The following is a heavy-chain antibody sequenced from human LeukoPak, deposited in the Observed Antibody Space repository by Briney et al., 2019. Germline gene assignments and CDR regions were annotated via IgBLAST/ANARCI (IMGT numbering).Heavy chain of an antibody. CDR1: GYTFTSYD. CDR2: INPNSGGT. CDR3: ARDRDGYNA. J-gene: IGHJ5*02. Sequence: ASVKVSCKASGYTFTSYDINWVRQATGQGLEWMGRINPNSGGTNYAQKFQGRVTMTRDTSISTAYMELSRLRSDDTAVYYCARDRDGYNAWGQGTLVTVSS. V-gene: IGHV1-2*06. D-gene: IGHD5-24*01.